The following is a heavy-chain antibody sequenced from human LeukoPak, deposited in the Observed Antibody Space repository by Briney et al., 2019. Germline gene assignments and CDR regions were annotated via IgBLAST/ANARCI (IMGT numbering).Heavy chain of an antibody. Sequence: SVKVSCKASGFTFTSSAVQWVRQARGQRLEWIGWIVVGSGNTNYAQKFQERVTITRDMSASTAYMELSSLRSEDTAVYYCARDPRLMYYYGSGSFIPYYFDYWGQGTLVTVSS. CDR1: GFTFTSSA. J-gene: IGHJ4*02. V-gene: IGHV1-58*01. D-gene: IGHD3-10*01. CDR2: IVVGSGNT. CDR3: ARDPRLMYYYGSGSFIPYYFDY.